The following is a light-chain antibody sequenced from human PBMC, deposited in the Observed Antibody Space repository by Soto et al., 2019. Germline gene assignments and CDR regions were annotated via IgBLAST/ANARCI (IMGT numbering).Light chain of an antibody. CDR2: DAS. Sequence: EIGLTQSPATLSLSKGERATLSCRASQNISIYLAWYQQKPGQAPRLLIYDASNRATGIPARFSGSGSGTDFTLTISCLQSEDFATYYCQQYYIFPRPFGQVSKVDNK. CDR3: QQYYIFPRP. J-gene: IGKJ1*01. CDR1: QNISIY. V-gene: IGKV3-11*01.